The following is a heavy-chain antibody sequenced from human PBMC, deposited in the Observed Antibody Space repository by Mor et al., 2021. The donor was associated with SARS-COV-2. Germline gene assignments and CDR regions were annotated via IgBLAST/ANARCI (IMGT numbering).Heavy chain of an antibody. D-gene: IGHD3-22*01. Sequence: GLEWVGRIKSKTDGGTTDYAAPVKGRFTISRDDSKNTLYLQMNSLKTEDTAVYYCTTVTYDSSGYYYARGDYWGQ. J-gene: IGHJ4*02. CDR2: IKSKTDGGTT. CDR3: TTVTYDSSGYYYARGDY. V-gene: IGHV3-15*01.